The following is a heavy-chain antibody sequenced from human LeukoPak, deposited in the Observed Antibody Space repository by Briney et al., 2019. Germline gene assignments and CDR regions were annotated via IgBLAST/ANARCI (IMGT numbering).Heavy chain of an antibody. D-gene: IGHD3-9*01. CDR1: GFTFSDYY. CDR3: ATTPWLRYFDWFPTIYDY. V-gene: IGHV3-11*06. J-gene: IGHJ4*02. Sequence: GGSLRLSCAASGFTFSDYYMSWIRQAPGKGLEWVSYISSSSSYTNYADSVKGRFTISRDNAKNSLYLQMNSLRAEDTAVYYCATTPWLRYFDWFPTIYDYWGQGTLVTVSS. CDR2: ISSSSSYT.